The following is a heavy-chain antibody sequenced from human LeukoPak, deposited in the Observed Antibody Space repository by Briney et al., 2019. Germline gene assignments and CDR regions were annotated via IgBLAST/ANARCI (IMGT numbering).Heavy chain of an antibody. CDR2: IYSGGST. CDR1: GFTVSGDY. CDR3: AKDRTYGSGSSIYYYYMDV. Sequence: GGSLRLSCAASGFTVSGDYMSWVRQAPGKGLEWVSVIYSGGSTYYADSVKGRFTISRDNSKNTLYLQMNSLRAEDTAVYYCAKDRTYGSGSSIYYYYMDVWGKGTTVTVSS. V-gene: IGHV3-53*01. J-gene: IGHJ6*03. D-gene: IGHD3-10*01.